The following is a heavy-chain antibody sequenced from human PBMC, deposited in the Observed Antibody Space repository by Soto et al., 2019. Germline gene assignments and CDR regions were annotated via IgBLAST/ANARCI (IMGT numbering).Heavy chain of an antibody. V-gene: IGHV3-48*02. CDR2: VNRGASSL. D-gene: IGHD6-6*01. Sequence: GGSLRLSCAASGFSLSDHGVNWVRQAPGKGLEWISSVNRGASSLYYAESVKGRFTMSRDEAKNSVYLQMNSLRDEDTAVYYCAKLTTGYSSSSFAYWGQGTLVTVSS. J-gene: IGHJ4*02. CDR3: AKLTTGYSSSSFAY. CDR1: GFSLSDHG.